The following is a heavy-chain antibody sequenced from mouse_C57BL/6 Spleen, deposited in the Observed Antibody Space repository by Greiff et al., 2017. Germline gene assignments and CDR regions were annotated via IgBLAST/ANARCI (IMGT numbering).Heavy chain of an antibody. J-gene: IGHJ3*01. D-gene: IGHD2-2*01. V-gene: IGHV14-1*01. Sequence: EVQVVESGAELVRPGASVKLSCTASGFNIKDYYMHWVKQRPEQGLEWIGRIDPEDGDTEYAPKFQGKATMTADTSSNTAYMQLSSLTSEDTAVYYCTTGLRREAWFAYWGQGTLVTVSA. CDR1: GFNIKDYY. CDR2: IDPEDGDT. CDR3: TTGLRREAWFAY.